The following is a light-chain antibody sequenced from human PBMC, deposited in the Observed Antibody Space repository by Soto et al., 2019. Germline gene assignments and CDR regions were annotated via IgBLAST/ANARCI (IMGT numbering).Light chain of an antibody. CDR3: CSYAGSYTFV. CDR2: DVS. V-gene: IGLV2-11*01. J-gene: IGLJ2*01. Sequence: QSALTQPRSVSGSPGQSVTISCTGTSSDVGIYNYVSWYQQHPGKAPKLMIYDVSKRPSGVPDRFSGSKSGNTASLTISGLQAEDEADCYCCSYAGSYTFVFGGGTKLTVL. CDR1: SSDVGIYNY.